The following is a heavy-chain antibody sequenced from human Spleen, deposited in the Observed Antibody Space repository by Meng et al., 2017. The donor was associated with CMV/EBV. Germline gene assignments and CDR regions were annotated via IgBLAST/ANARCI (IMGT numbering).Heavy chain of an antibody. CDR1: GSTFSSNY. Sequence: ASVKVSCKASGSTFSSNYMHWVRQAPGQGLEWLGVINPSGSSTSYAQKFQGRVTITTDESTSTAYMELSSLRSEDTAVYYCARGGPGGLTTVNLKFYYYGMDVWGQGTTVTVSS. CDR3: ARGGPGGLTTVNLKFYYYGMDV. V-gene: IGHV1-46*01. D-gene: IGHD4-11*01. J-gene: IGHJ6*02. CDR2: INPSGSST.